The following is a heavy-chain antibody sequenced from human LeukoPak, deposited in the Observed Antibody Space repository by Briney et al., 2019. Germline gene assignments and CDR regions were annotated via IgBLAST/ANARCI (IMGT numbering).Heavy chain of an antibody. D-gene: IGHD6-19*01. V-gene: IGHV3-30*18. CDR3: AKDLYSSGWDVNAFDI. Sequence: GGSLRLSCAASGFTFSNYGMHWVRQAPGKGLEWVAVISYDGSNKYYVDSVKGRFTISRDNSKNTVYLQMNSLRAEDTAVYYCAKDLYSSGWDVNAFDIWGQGTMVTVSS. CDR2: ISYDGSNK. J-gene: IGHJ3*02. CDR1: GFTFSNYG.